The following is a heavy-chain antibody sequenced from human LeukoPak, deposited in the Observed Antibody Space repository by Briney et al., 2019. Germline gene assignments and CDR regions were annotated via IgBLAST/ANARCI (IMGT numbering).Heavy chain of an antibody. CDR3: ATVGSSSWYAES. CDR1: GFTFSGSI. J-gene: IGHJ5*02. CDR2: IRSKANSYAT. D-gene: IGHD6-13*01. V-gene: IGHV3-73*01. Sequence: QPGGSLRLSCAASGFTFSGSILYWVRQASGKGLEWVGRIRSKANSYATAHAASLKGRFTISRDDSKNTGYLQMNSLETEDTAVYYCATVGSSSWYAESWGQGTLVTVSS.